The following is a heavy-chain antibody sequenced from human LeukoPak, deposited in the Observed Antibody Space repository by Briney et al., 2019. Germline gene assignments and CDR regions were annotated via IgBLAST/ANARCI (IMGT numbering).Heavy chain of an antibody. Sequence: SETLSLTCTVSGGSISSYYWSWIRQPAGKGLEWIGRIYTSGSFSCNPSLKSRVTMSVDTSENQFSLKLSSVTAADTAVYYCARDLRRSGSFVYWFDPWGQGTLVTVTS. CDR2: IYTSGSF. CDR1: GGSISSYY. D-gene: IGHD2-15*01. J-gene: IGHJ5*02. CDR3: ARDLRRSGSFVYWFDP. V-gene: IGHV4-4*07.